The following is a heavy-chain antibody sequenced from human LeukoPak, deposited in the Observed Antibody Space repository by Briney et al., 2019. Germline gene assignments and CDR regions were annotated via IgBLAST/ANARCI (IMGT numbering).Heavy chain of an antibody. CDR3: VRDVAYDFRNPYRYFQH. J-gene: IGHJ1*01. CDR1: GFTFDDYA. V-gene: IGHV3-9*01. D-gene: IGHD3-3*01. Sequence: GGSLRLSCAASGFTFDDYAMHWVRQAPGKGLEWVSGISWNSGSIGYEDSMKGRFTISRDNAKSSLYLQMKSLRAEDTAVYYCVRDVAYDFRNPYRYFQHWGQGTLVTVSS. CDR2: ISWNSGSI.